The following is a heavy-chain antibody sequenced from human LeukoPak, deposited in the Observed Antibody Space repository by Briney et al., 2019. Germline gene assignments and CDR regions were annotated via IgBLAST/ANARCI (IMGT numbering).Heavy chain of an antibody. CDR1: GGSISSSSYY. V-gene: IGHV4-39*01. D-gene: IGHD3-22*01. Sequence: PSETLSLTCTVSGGSISSSSYYWGWIRQPPGKGLEWIGSIYNSGSTYYNPSLYSRVTISVDTSKNQFSLKLSSVTAADTTVYYCARQQYYYDSGGYRAPGRWYFDLWGRGTLVTVSS. J-gene: IGHJ2*01. CDR2: IYNSGST. CDR3: ARQQYYYDSGGYRAPGRWYFDL.